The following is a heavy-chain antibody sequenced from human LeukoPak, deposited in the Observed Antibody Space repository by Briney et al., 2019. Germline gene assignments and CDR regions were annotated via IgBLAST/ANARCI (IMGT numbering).Heavy chain of an antibody. V-gene: IGHV1-2*02. D-gene: IGHD1-26*01. CDR2: INPNSGGT. CDR3: AGDTSGSYPDGLMDY. CDR1: GYTFTGYY. Sequence: ASVKVSCKASGYTFTGYYMHWVRQAPGQGLEWMGWINPNSGGTIYAQKFQGRVTMTRDTSINTAYMELTSLRSDDTAMYYCAGDTSGSYPDGLMDYWGQGTLVTVSS. J-gene: IGHJ4*02.